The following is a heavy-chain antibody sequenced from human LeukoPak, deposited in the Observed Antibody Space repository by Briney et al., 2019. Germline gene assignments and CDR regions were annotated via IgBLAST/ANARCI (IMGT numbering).Heavy chain of an antibody. D-gene: IGHD6-13*01. CDR3: AKDLASPAAGMGY. CDR1: GFTVSSNY. J-gene: IGHJ4*02. CDR2: IYSGGST. V-gene: IGHV3-53*01. Sequence: GGSLRLSCAASGFTVSSNYMSWVRQAPGKGLEWVSVIYSGGSTYYADSVRGRFTISRDNSKNTLYLQMNSLRAEDTAVYYCAKDLASPAAGMGYWGQGTLVTVSS.